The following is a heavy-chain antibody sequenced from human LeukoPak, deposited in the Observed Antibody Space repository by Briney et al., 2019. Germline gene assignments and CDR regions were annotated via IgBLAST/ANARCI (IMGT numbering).Heavy chain of an antibody. CDR1: GYTFTGYY. CDR3: ARPYSSGWTTGY. CDR2: INPNSGGT. J-gene: IGHJ1*01. V-gene: IGHV1-2*02. Sequence: ASVMVSCKASGYTFTGYYMHWVRQAPGQGLEWMGWINPNSGGTNFAQKFQGRVTMTRDTSISTAYMELSRLRSDDTAVYYCARPYSSGWTTGYWGQGTLDPVSS. D-gene: IGHD6-19*01.